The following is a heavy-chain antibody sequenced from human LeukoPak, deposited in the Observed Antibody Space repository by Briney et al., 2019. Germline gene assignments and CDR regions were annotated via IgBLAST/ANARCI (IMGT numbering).Heavy chain of an antibody. J-gene: IGHJ4*02. Sequence: PGGSLRLSCQTSGFTFGNYAMSWVRQAQGKELEWISAISTNGVNTYYADSVKGRFTISRDNSRHMLSLQVNGLRADDTAVYYCAKGSAAARPYYFDSWGQGTLVAVSS. V-gene: IGHV3-23*01. CDR3: AKGSAAARPYYFDS. CDR1: GFTFGNYA. CDR2: ISTNGVNT. D-gene: IGHD6-6*01.